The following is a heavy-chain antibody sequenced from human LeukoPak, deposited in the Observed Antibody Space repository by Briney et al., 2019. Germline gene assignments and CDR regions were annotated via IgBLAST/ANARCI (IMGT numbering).Heavy chain of an antibody. CDR1: GGSISSYY. CDR2: IYYSGST. J-gene: IGHJ4*02. V-gene: IGHV4-59*01. Sequence: PSETLSLTCTVSGGSISSYYWSWIRHPPGKGLEWIGYIYYSGSTNYNPSLKSRVTLSVDPSKNQFSLKLSSVTAADTAVYYCARADVWSGRIFDYWGQGTLVTVSS. D-gene: IGHD3-3*01. CDR3: ARADVWSGRIFDY.